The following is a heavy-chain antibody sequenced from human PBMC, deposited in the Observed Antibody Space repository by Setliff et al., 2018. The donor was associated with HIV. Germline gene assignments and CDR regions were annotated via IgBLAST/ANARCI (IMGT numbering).Heavy chain of an antibody. CDR2: IKQDGSEK. J-gene: IGHJ1*01. V-gene: IGHV3-7*03. CDR1: GFTFSSNW. CDR3: ARGPSSTHWSPGYFQH. D-gene: IGHD2-8*02. Sequence: GESPKISCVASGFTFSSNWLSWVRQAPGKGLEWVANIKQDGSEKYYVDSVKGRFTISRDNAKNSLYLQVNNLRAEDTAVYYCARGPSSTHWSPGYFQHWGQGTPVTVSS.